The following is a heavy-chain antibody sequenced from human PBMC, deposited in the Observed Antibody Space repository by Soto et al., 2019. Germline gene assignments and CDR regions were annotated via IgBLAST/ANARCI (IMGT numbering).Heavy chain of an antibody. J-gene: IGHJ6*02. V-gene: IGHV4-30-4*08. Sequence: NNYMSWIRQPPGKGLEWIGYIYYSGSTYYNPSLKSRVTISVDTSKNQFSLKLSSVTAADTAVYYCARETLDYYDSSGLTYGMDVWGQGTTVTVSS. CDR2: IYYSGST. CDR3: ARETLDYYDSSGLTYGMDV. CDR1: NNY. D-gene: IGHD3-22*01.